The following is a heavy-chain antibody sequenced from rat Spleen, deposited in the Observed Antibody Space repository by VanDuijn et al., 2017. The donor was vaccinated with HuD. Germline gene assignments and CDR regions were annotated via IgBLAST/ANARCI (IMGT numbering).Heavy chain of an antibody. V-gene: IGHV5-7*01. CDR2: ISFDGSNT. J-gene: IGHJ4*01. CDR3: ARHRGYYSSWDYYVMDA. D-gene: IGHD1-2*01. Sequence: EVQLVESGGGLVQPGGSLKLSCAASGFTFSDYNMAWVRQAPKKGLEWVATISFDGSNTYYRDSVKGRFTISRDNAKSTLYLQMNSLRSEDTATYYCARHRGYYSSWDYYVMDAWGQGASVTVSS. CDR1: GFTFSDYN.